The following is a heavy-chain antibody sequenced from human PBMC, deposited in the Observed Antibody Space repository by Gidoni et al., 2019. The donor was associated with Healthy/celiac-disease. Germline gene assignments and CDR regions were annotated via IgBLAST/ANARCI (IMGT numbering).Heavy chain of an antibody. J-gene: IGHJ5*02. CDR1: GYTFTSYY. CDR2: INPSGGST. Sequence: QVQLVQSGAEVKKPGASVKVSCKASGYTFTSYYMHWVRPAPGQGLEWMGIINPSGGSTSYAQKFQGRVTMTRDTSTSTVYMELSSLRAEDTAVYYCARAYFEPYCSSTSCAQYHRNWFDPWGQGTLVTVSS. D-gene: IGHD2-2*01. V-gene: IGHV1-46*01. CDR3: ARAYFEPYCSSTSCAQYHRNWFDP.